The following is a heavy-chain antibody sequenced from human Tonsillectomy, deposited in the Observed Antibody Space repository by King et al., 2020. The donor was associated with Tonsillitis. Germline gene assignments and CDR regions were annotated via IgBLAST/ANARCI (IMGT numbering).Heavy chain of an antibody. V-gene: IGHV3-53*01. D-gene: IGHD3-16*01. Sequence: VQLVESGGGLIQPGGSLRLSCAASGFTVSDNYMSWVRQAPGKGLEGVSYIHSGGSTNYAAYVKGRFTISRDNSNNTLYLQMNSLRAEDTAVYYCVRHTGGPFDYWGQGTLVTVSS. CDR2: IHSGGST. CDR1: GFTVSDNY. CDR3: VRHTGGPFDY. J-gene: IGHJ4*02.